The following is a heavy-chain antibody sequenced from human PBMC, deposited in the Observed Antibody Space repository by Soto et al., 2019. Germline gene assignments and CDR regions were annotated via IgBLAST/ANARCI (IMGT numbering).Heavy chain of an antibody. J-gene: IGHJ5*02. CDR2: FYRGGRR. CDR3: AREVVVGATAKFDR. Sequence: EVQMVESGGGLIQPGGPLNLGCALPGFGVPERGTYVGWTRRAPGKGLEWVAAFYRGGRRNYAASVKGRFVISRDKSENSVFLQLNLVRVEDTAVYYCAREVVVGATAKFDRWGQGTMVIVSP. D-gene: IGHD2-21*01. V-gene: IGHV3-53*03. CDR1: GFGVPERGTY.